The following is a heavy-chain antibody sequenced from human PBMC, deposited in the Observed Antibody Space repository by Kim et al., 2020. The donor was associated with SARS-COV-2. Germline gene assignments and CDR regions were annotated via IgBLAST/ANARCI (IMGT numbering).Heavy chain of an antibody. Sequence: SETLSLTCAVYGGSFSGYYWSWIRQPPGKGLEWIGEINHSGSTNYNPSLKSRVTISVDTSKNQFSLKLSSVTAADTAVYYCARPRVPAAPGWFDPWGQGTLVTVSS. D-gene: IGHD2-2*01. V-gene: IGHV4-34*01. J-gene: IGHJ5*02. CDR2: INHSGST. CDR3: ARPRVPAAPGWFDP. CDR1: GGSFSGYY.